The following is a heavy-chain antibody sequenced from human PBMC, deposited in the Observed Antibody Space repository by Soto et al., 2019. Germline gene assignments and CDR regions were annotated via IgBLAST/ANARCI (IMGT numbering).Heavy chain of an antibody. D-gene: IGHD4-4*01. J-gene: IGHJ4*02. CDR2: IYYSGST. CDR3: ARGMTTVTTLDY. V-gene: IGHV4-31*03. Sequence: PSETLSLTCTVSGGSISNGGYYWSWIRQHPGKGLEWIGYIYYSGSTYYNPSLKSRVTISVDRSKNQLSLKLSSVTAADTAVYYCARGMTTVTTLDYWGQGTLVTVSS. CDR1: GGSISNGGYY.